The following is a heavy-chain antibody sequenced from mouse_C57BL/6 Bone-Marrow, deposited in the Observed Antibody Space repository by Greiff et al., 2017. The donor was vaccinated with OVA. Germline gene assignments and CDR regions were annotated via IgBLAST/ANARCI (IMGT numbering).Heavy chain of an antibody. CDR3: ARLTVVATPYAMDY. CDR1: EYEFPSHD. CDR2: INSDGGST. J-gene: IGHJ4*01. D-gene: IGHD1-1*01. V-gene: IGHV5-2*01. Sequence: EVKLMESGGGLVQPGESLKLSCESNEYEFPSHDMSWVRKTPEKRLELVAAINSDGGSTYYPDTMERRFIISRDNTEKTLYLQMSSLRSEDTALYYCARLTVVATPYAMDYWGQGTSVTVSS.